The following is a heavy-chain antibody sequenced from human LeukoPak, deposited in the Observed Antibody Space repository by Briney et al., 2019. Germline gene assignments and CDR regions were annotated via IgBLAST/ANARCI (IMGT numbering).Heavy chain of an antibody. CDR2: IRSGGGNI. Sequence: GGSLRLPCVASGFTFSSYSMNWVRQTPGKGLEWVSHIRSGGGNIQYADSVKGRFTISRDNAKNSLYLQMDGLRDEDTAVYYCSRDVNWAPDYWGHGTLVTVAS. J-gene: IGHJ4*01. V-gene: IGHV3-48*02. CDR3: SRDVNWAPDY. D-gene: IGHD7-27*01. CDR1: GFTFSSYS.